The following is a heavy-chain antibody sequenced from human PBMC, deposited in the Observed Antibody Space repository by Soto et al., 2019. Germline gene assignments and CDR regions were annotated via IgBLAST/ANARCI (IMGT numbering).Heavy chain of an antibody. V-gene: IGHV1-2*02. CDR1: GGTFNVNY. Sequence: ASVQVSCKASGGTFNVNYVHWIRQVPGQGLEWMAWINPTTGRTNYAQSFRGRVTLTWDTSISTAYMELSSLRSDDTAIYYCERAYCNNIGCSDFFDSWGQGTLVTVSS. CDR2: INPTTGRT. CDR3: ERAYCNNIGCSDFFDS. D-gene: IGHD2-21*01. J-gene: IGHJ4*02.